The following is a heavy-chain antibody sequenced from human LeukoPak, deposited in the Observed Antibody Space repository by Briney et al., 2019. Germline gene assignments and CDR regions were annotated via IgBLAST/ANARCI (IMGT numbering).Heavy chain of an antibody. D-gene: IGHD3-10*01. Sequence: PSETLSLTCTVSGGSISNKYWSWIRQPPGKGLECIGYIHYTGSTNYNPSLRSRVTISVDTSKNQFSLKLSSVTAADTAIYYCARGGYYGSGNDFRFDPWGQGTLVTVSS. CDR3: ARGGYYGSGNDFRFDP. CDR1: GGSISNKY. CDR2: IHYTGST. J-gene: IGHJ5*02. V-gene: IGHV4-59*01.